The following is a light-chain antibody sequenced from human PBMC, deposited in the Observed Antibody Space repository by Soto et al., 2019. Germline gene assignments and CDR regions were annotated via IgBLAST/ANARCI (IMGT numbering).Light chain of an antibody. J-gene: IGKJ5*01. CDR1: QSISNY. CDR3: QQSYSTPIT. Sequence: DIQMTQSPSSLSASVGDRVTITCRASQSISNYLNWYQQKPGKAPKLLIYAASSLQSGVPSRFSGCGSGTDFTLTISSLQPEDFATYYCQQSYSTPITFGQGTRLEIK. CDR2: AAS. V-gene: IGKV1-39*01.